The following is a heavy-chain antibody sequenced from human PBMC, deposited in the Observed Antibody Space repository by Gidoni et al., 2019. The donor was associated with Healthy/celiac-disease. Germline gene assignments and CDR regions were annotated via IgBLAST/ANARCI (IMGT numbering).Heavy chain of an antibody. V-gene: IGHV3-21*01. J-gene: IGHJ4*02. CDR1: GFTFGSIR. CDR3: ARDPGLGYCSGGSCYLLG. Sequence: EVQLVESGGGLVRPGGSLRPSCAASGFTFGSIRLNWVRQAPGKGLEWVSSISSSSSYIYYADSVKGRFTISRDNAKNSLYLQMNSLRAEDTAVYYCARDPGLGYCSGGSCYLLGWGQGTLVTVSS. CDR2: ISSSSSYI. D-gene: IGHD2-15*01.